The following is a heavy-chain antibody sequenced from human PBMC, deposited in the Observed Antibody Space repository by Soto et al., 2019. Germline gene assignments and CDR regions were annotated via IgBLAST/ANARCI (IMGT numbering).Heavy chain of an antibody. CDR2: IDSSCTLI. CDR1: GFRFRDYG. CDR3: VRVPRRTDNFFDP. Sequence: GGSLRLSCAASGFRFRDYGMNWVRQAPGKGLEWVSFIDSSCTLIYYIDSVRGRFTISRDNAKNSLFLQMNGLRDEDTAIYYCVRVPRRTDNFFDPWGQGALVTVSS. V-gene: IGHV3-48*02. J-gene: IGHJ5*02.